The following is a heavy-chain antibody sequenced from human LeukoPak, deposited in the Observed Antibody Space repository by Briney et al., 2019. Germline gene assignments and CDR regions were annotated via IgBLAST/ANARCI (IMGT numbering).Heavy chain of an antibody. Sequence: SVKVSCKSSGGTFSSYAISWVRQAPGQGLEWMGRIIPIFGTANYAQKFQGRVTITTDESTSTAYMELSSLRSEDTAVYYCARGKVRDPPHYYYYMDVWGKGTTVTVSS. V-gene: IGHV1-69*05. CDR2: IIPIFGTA. D-gene: IGHD3-10*01. J-gene: IGHJ6*03. CDR3: ARGKVRDPPHYYYYMDV. CDR1: GGTFSSYA.